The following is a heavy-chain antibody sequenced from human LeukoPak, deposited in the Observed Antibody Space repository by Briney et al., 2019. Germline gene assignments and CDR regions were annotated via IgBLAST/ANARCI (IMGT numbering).Heavy chain of an antibody. Sequence: ASVKVSCKASGYTLTGYYMHWVRQAPGQGLEWMGRINPNSGGTNYAQKFQGRVTMTRDTSISTAYMELSRLRSDDTAVYYCARPSYVSDSSGYEDYWGQGTLVTVSS. CDR1: GYTLTGYY. CDR3: ARPSYVSDSSGYEDY. CDR2: INPNSGGT. J-gene: IGHJ4*02. D-gene: IGHD3-22*01. V-gene: IGHV1-2*06.